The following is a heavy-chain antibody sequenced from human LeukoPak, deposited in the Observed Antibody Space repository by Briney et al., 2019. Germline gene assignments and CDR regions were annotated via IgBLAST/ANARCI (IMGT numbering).Heavy chain of an antibody. V-gene: IGHV1-69*04. D-gene: IGHD3-10*01. CDR3: ARVSSLDVTGSYYKGGNYYYYGMDV. CDR1: GGTFSSYA. Sequence: SVKVSCNASGGTFSSYAISWVRQAPGQGLEWRGRIIPILGIANYAQKFQCRVTITADKSTSTAYMEMRSLRSEDTAVYYCARVSSLDVTGSYYKGGNYYYYGMDVWGQGTTVTVSS. CDR2: IIPILGIA. J-gene: IGHJ6*02.